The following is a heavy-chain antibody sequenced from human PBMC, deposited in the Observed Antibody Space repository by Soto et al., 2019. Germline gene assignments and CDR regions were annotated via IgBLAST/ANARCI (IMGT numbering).Heavy chain of an antibody. CDR2: NSATGAGT. CDR3: AKDRRAGGNYGFYSDF. Sequence: EVQLLESGGGLVQPGGSLRLSCAASGFTFSSYGMTWVRQAPGKGLEWVPFNSATGAGTYYANSVKSRFTISRVNSKNALYLQMTSLRADDTAVYYCAKDRRAGGNYGFYSDFWGQGALVIVSS. CDR1: GFTFSSYG. D-gene: IGHD1-7*01. V-gene: IGHV3-23*01. J-gene: IGHJ4*02.